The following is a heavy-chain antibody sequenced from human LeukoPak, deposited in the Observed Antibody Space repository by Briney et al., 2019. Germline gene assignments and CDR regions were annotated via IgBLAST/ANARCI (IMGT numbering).Heavy chain of an antibody. CDR2: ISSSGSTI. CDR1: GFTFSSYE. D-gene: IGHD3-10*01. J-gene: IGHJ4*02. V-gene: IGHV3-48*03. CDR3: AREDGSGSYYNEGFDY. Sequence: PGGSLRLSCAASGFTFSSYEMNWVRQAPGKGLEWVSYISSSGSTIYYADSVKGRFTISRDNAKNSLYLQMNSLRAEDTAVYYCAREDGSGSYYNEGFDYWGQGTLVTVSS.